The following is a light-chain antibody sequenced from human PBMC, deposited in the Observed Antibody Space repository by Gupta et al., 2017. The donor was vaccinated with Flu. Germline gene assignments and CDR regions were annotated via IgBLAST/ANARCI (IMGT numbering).Light chain of an antibody. CDR3: QQYNNWALT. V-gene: IGKV3D-15*01. Sequence: PATLSVSPGERATLSCRASRSVSSNLTWYQQRPGQAPRLLIYGASTRATGIPARFSGSGSGTEFTLTISSLQSEDFAVYYCQQYNNWALTFGGGTKVEIK. CDR2: GAS. J-gene: IGKJ4*01. CDR1: RSVSSN.